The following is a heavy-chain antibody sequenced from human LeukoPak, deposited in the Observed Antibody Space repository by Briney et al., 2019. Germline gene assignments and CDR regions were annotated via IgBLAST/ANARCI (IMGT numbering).Heavy chain of an antibody. CDR2: IWYDGSNK. CDR3: AREGLLWFGEYEDYYYYGMDV. Sequence: GRSLRLSCAASGFTFSSYGMHWVRQAPGKGLEWVAVIWYDGSNKYYADSVKGRFTISRDNSKNTLYLQMNSLRAEDTAVYYCAREGLLWFGEYEDYYYYGMDVWGQGPRSPSP. J-gene: IGHJ6*02. V-gene: IGHV3-33*01. D-gene: IGHD3-10*01. CDR1: GFTFSSYG.